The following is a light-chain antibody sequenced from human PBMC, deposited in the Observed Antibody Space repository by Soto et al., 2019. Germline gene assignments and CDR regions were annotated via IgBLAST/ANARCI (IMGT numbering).Light chain of an antibody. Sequence: QSVLTQPPSVSGSPGQSATIYCTVTSSDVGDYEHVSWYQLAPGTAPKLLISDVINRPSGVSDRFSGSRSGNTAPLTISGLQPEDEAEYYCGLFTSSATWVFGGGTKVTVL. CDR3: GLFTSSATWV. CDR2: DVI. V-gene: IGLV2-18*01. J-gene: IGLJ3*02. CDR1: SSDVGDYEH.